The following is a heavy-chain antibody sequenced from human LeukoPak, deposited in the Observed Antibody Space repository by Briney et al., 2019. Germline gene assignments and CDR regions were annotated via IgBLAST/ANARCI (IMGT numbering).Heavy chain of an antibody. D-gene: IGHD3-10*01. V-gene: IGHV1-69*06. Sequence: GASVKVSCKASGGTFSSYAISWVRQAPGQGLEWMGGIIPIFGTANYAQKFQGRVTITADKSTSTAYMELSSLRSEDTAVYYCARARNYDGGLYYYYYMDVWGKGTTVTVSS. J-gene: IGHJ6*03. CDR2: IIPIFGTA. CDR3: ARARNYDGGLYYYYYMDV. CDR1: GGTFSSYA.